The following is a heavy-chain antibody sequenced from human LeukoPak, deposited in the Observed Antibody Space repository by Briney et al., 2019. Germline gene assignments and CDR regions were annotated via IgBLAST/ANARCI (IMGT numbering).Heavy chain of an antibody. CDR1: GYTFTGYY. CDR2: INPNSGGT. V-gene: IGHV1-2*02. D-gene: IGHD3-9*01. CDR3: ARDRYDILTGYGYYYGMDV. Sequence: ASMKVSCKASGYTFTGYYMHWVRQAPGQGLEWMVWINPNSGGTNYAQKFQGRVTMTRDTSISTAYMELSRLRSDDTAVYYCARDRYDILTGYGYYYGMDVWGQGTTVTVSS. J-gene: IGHJ6*02.